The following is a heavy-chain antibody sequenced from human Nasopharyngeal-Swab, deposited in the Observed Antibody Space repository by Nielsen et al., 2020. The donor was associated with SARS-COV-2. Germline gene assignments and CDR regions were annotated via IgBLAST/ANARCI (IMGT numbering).Heavy chain of an antibody. CDR3: ARSPSSSWSTYYYGMDV. D-gene: IGHD6-13*01. CDR1: GGSISSSSYY. Sequence: SETLPLTCSASGGSISSSSYYWGWIRQPPGKGLEWIGSIYYSGSTYYNPSLKSRVTISVHTSKNQFSLKLSSVTAADTAVYYCARSPSSSWSTYYYGMDVWGQGTTVTVSS. CDR2: IYYSGST. J-gene: IGHJ6*02. V-gene: IGHV4-39*01.